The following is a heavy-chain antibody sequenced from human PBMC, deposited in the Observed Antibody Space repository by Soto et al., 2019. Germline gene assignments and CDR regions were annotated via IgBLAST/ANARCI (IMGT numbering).Heavy chain of an antibody. J-gene: IGHJ4*02. V-gene: IGHV4-59*01. Sequence: SETLSVTCTVSGGSISGYHWSWIRQPPGKGLEWIGYIYYSGSTNYNPSLKSRVTISVDTSKNQFSLKLSSVTAADTAVYYCARDGRYCSGGSCYSLPYYFDYWGQGTPVTVSS. CDR1: GGSISGYH. CDR3: ARDGRYCSGGSCYSLPYYFDY. CDR2: IYYSGST. D-gene: IGHD2-15*01.